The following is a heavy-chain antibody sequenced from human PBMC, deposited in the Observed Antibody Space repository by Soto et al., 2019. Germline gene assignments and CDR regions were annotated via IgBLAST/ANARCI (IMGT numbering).Heavy chain of an antibody. J-gene: IGHJ4*02. V-gene: IGHV3-30-3*01. D-gene: IGHD1-26*01. CDR2: ISYDGSNK. CDR1: GFTFSSYA. CDR3: ATGGSYYPPFDY. Sequence: GGSLRLSCAASGFTFSSYAMHGVSRAPGEGLEWVAVISYDGSNKYYADSVKGRFTISRDNSKNTLYLQMNSLRAEDRAVYYFATGGSYYPPFDYWGQGTLVPFPQ.